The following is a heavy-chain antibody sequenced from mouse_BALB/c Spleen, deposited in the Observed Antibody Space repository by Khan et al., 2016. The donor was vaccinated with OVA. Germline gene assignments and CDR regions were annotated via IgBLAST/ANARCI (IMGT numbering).Heavy chain of an antibody. V-gene: IGHV5-6*01. CDR1: GYTFSTYG. CDR3: TRLAYYYVSDGFAY. D-gene: IGHD1-1*01. Sequence: EVELVQSGGDLVKPGGSRKLSCAASGYTFSTYGMSWVRQAPDKRLEWVATVSTGGSYTYYPDSLKGRFTISRDTATNTLYLQMSGLRSEDTAMFYCTRLAYYYVSDGFAYWGQGTLVTVSA. CDR2: VSTGGSYT. J-gene: IGHJ3*01.